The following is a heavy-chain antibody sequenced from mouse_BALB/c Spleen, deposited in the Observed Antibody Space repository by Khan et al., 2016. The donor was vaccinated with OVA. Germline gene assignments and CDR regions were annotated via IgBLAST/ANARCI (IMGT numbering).Heavy chain of an antibody. V-gene: IGHV9-2-1*01. CDR3: AIKLESSHGYFDV. D-gene: IGHD1-1*01. CDR1: GYTFTDYS. J-gene: IGHJ1*01. Sequence: QIQLVQSGPELKKPGETVKISCKASGYTFTDYSMHWVKQAPGKGLKWMGWINTETGEPTYADDFKGRFAFSLETSASNAYLQINNLKNEDTATYVCAIKLESSHGYFDVWGAGTTVTVSS. CDR2: INTETGEP.